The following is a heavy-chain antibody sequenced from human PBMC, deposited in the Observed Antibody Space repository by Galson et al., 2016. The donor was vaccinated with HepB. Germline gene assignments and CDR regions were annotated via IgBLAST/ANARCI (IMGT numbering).Heavy chain of an antibody. V-gene: IGHV3-7*01. D-gene: IGHD2-8*02. CDR1: GFTLSTYW. Sequence: SLRLSCAASGFTLSTYWMSWVRQAPGKGLEWVANINQDGSEKYYVDSAKGRFTISRDNAENSLYLQMNSLRVDDTAVYYCARQRGDGTNSYWWDLFDPWGQGTLVTVSS. CDR2: INQDGSEK. J-gene: IGHJ5*02. CDR3: ARQRGDGTNSYWWDLFDP.